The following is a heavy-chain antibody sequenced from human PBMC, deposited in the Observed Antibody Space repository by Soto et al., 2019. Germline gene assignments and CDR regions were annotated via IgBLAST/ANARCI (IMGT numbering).Heavy chain of an antibody. D-gene: IGHD3-3*01. V-gene: IGHV3-7*03. CDR3: AKLGRGYYTGLYFDY. J-gene: IGHJ4*02. CDR2: MKKDGSEK. Sequence: GGSLRLSCAASGFSFGDYWMSWVRQAPGKGLEWVAHMKKDGSEKYYVDSVKGRFSVSRDNSKNSLYLQMDSLRAEDMAVYYCAKLGRGYYTGLYFDYWGQGTLVTVSS. CDR1: GFSFGDYW.